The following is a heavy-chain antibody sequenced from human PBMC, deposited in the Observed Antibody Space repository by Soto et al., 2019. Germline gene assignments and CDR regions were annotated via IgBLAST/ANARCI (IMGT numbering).Heavy chain of an antibody. V-gene: IGHV3-23*01. CDR1: GFPFSNYA. J-gene: IGHJ4*02. Sequence: EVQLLESGGGLVQPGGSLRLSCVGSGFPFSNYAMTWVRQAPGKGLEWVSVISGSGNNTYQADAVKGRFTISRDNSKNTLYRQMSSLRAEDSAVYFCAKVTVPFLEWVARYYVDYGGQGTLVTVSS. D-gene: IGHD3-3*02. CDR3: AKVTVPFLEWVARYYVDY. CDR2: ISGSGNNT.